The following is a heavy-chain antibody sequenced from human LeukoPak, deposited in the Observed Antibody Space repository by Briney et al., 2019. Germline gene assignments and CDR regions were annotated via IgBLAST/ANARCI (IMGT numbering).Heavy chain of an antibody. D-gene: IGHD5-24*01. CDR3: ARDRATRDGYNQAFYGMDV. J-gene: IGHJ6*02. V-gene: IGHV1-2*02. Sequence: ASVKVSCKASGYTFTGYYMHWVRQAPGQGLEWMGWINPNSGGTNYAQKFQGRVTITADKSTSTAYMELSSLRSEDTAVYYCARDRATRDGYNQAFYGMDVWGQGTTVTVSS. CDR1: GYTFTGYY. CDR2: INPNSGGT.